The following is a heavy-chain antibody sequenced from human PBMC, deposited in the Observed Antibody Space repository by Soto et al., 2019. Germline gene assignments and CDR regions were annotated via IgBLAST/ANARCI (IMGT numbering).Heavy chain of an antibody. Sequence: PGGSLRLSCAASGFTFSSYAMSWVRQAPGRGLEWVSAISGSGGSTYYADSVKGRFTISRDNSKNTLYLQMNSLRAEDTAVFYCAKGGSYYGGALGYWGQGTLVTVSS. D-gene: IGHD1-26*01. CDR1: GFTFSSYA. CDR3: AKGGSYYGGALGY. J-gene: IGHJ4*02. V-gene: IGHV3-23*01. CDR2: ISGSGGST.